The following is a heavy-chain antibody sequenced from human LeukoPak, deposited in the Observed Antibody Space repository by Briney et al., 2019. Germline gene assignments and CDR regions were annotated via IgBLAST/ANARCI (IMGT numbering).Heavy chain of an antibody. D-gene: IGHD5-18*01. CDR3: ARDRSWFSYGYFDY. V-gene: IGHV3-23*01. CDR2: ISNNGGNT. Sequence: PGGSLRLSCAASGFTFTTYGMGWVRQAPGKGLEWVSGISNNGGNTNYAESVKGRFTVSRDNSRNTLSLQMNSLRAEDTAVYYCARDRSWFSYGYFDYWGQGTLVTVSS. CDR1: GFTFTTYG. J-gene: IGHJ4*02.